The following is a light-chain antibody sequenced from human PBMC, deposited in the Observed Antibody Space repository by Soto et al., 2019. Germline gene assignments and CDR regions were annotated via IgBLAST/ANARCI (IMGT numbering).Light chain of an antibody. CDR1: QGIRND. CDR3: LLQSSYPPLT. Sequence: DIQMTQSPSSLSASVGDRVTITCRASQGIRNDLGWFQQNPGKAPNRLIYAASSVQSGVPSRFSGSGSGTEFTLTVSSLPPEDFATYYGLLQSSYPPLTFGGRTRVEIK. V-gene: IGKV1-17*01. CDR2: AAS. J-gene: IGKJ4*01.